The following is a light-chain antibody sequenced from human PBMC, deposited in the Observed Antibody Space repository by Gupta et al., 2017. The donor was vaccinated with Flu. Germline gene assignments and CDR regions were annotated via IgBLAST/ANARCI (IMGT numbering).Light chain of an antibody. V-gene: IGKV3-20*01. CDR3: QQYGISVPT. Sequence: GTLALSPGERATLSCRASQSVNNNLLTWYQQKPGQAPRLLIYGASSRATGIPDRFSGSGSGTDFTLTIRRLEPEDFAVYYCQQYGISVPTFGPGTKLEIK. CDR1: QSVNNNL. CDR2: GAS. J-gene: IGKJ2*01.